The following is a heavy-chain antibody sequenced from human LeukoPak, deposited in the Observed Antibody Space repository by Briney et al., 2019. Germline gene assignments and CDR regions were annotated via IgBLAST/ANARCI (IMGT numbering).Heavy chain of an antibody. D-gene: IGHD3-22*01. CDR1: GGSISSYY. J-gene: IGHJ4*02. Sequence: SETLSLTCTVSGGSISSYYWSWIRQPPGKGLEWIGYIYYSGSTNYNPSLKSRVTISVDTSKNQFSLKLSSVTAADTAVYYCARELSPWDYYDSSGYYSWGQGTLVTVSS. CDR3: ARELSPWDYYDSSGYYS. CDR2: IYYSGST. V-gene: IGHV4-59*12.